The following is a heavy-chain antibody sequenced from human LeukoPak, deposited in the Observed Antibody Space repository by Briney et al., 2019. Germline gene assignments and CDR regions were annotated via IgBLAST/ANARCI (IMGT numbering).Heavy chain of an antibody. CDR3: ARGTGYYDRSGYPGT. Sequence: QAGGSLRLSCAASGFSFANYPMSWVRQAPGKGLEWVAVISYDGSNKYYADSVKGRFTISRDNSKNTLYLQMNSLRAEDTAVYYCARGTGYYDRSGYPGTWGQGTLVTVSS. D-gene: IGHD3-22*01. CDR1: GFSFANYP. V-gene: IGHV3-30*04. CDR2: ISYDGSNK. J-gene: IGHJ5*02.